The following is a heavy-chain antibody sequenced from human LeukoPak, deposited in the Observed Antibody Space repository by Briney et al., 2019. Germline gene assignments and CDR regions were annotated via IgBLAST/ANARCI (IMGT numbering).Heavy chain of an antibody. CDR3: ARVAATYYYYYYYMDV. V-gene: IGHV4-59*01. Sequence: SETLSRTCTVSGGSISSYYWSWIRNPPGKGLEWIGYIYYSGSTNYNPSLKSRVTISVDTSKNQFSLKLSSVTAADTAVYYCARVAATYYYYYYYMDVWGKGTTVTVSS. CDR1: GGSISSYY. CDR2: IYYSGST. D-gene: IGHD2-15*01. J-gene: IGHJ6*03.